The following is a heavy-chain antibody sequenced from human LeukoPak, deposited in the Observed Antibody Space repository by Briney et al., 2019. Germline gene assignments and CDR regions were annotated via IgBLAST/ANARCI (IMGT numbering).Heavy chain of an antibody. CDR3: ARGSHCGGDCYSLFES. CDR2: ISGSGGAT. J-gene: IGHJ1*01. Sequence: GGSLRLSCAASGVIFSSYTMMWVRQAPGKGLEWVSAISGSGGATNYADSVKGRFTISRDNAKSTLYLQMDSLRVEDTAVYYCARGSHCGGDCYSLFESWGQGTLATVSS. V-gene: IGHV3-23*01. D-gene: IGHD2-21*02. CDR1: GVIFSSYT.